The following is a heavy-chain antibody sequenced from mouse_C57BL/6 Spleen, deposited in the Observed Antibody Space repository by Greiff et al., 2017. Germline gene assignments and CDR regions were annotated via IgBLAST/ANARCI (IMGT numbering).Heavy chain of an antibody. J-gene: IGHJ2*01. Sequence: QVQLQQSGPELVKPGASVKISCKASAYAFSSSWMNWGKQRPGKGLAWIGRIYPGDGDTNYNGKFKGKATPTADKSSSTAYMQLSSLTSEDSAVDVCARRATVVAHFDYWGQGTTLTVSS. V-gene: IGHV1-82*01. CDR3: ARRATVVAHFDY. D-gene: IGHD1-1*01. CDR1: AYAFSSSW. CDR2: IYPGDGDT.